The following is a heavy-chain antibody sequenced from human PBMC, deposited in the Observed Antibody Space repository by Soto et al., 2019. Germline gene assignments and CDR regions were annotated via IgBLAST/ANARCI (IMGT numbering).Heavy chain of an antibody. Sequence: EVQLVESGGGLVQPGGSLRLSCAASGFTFSSYSMNWVRQAPGKGLEWVSYISSSSSTIYYADSVKGRFTISRDNAKNSLYLQMNSLRAEDTAVYYCASMCGSGYSHYYYYYMDVWGKGTTVTVSS. V-gene: IGHV3-48*01. J-gene: IGHJ6*03. CDR2: ISSSSSTI. CDR1: GFTFSSYS. CDR3: ASMCGSGYSHYYYYYMDV. D-gene: IGHD3-3*01.